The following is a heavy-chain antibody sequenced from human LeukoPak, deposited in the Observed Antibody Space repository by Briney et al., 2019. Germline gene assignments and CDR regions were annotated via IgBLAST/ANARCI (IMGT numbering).Heavy chain of an antibody. Sequence: GGSVNVSCKASGYTFTSYGISWVRQAPGQGLEWMGWIGAYNGNTNYAQKLQGRVTMTTDTSTSTAYMELRSLRSDDTAVYHCARDEGYYGAPLFDYSGQGTQVTVSS. V-gene: IGHV1-18*01. D-gene: IGHD3-10*01. CDR2: IGAYNGNT. CDR3: ARDEGYYGAPLFDY. CDR1: GYTFTSYG. J-gene: IGHJ4*02.